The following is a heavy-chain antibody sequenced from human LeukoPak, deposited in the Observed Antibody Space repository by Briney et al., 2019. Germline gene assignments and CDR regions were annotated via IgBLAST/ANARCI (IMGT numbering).Heavy chain of an antibody. CDR3: ARKHDYGDFPFDY. Sequence: GESLMISCKGSGYTFTNYWIGWVRQMPGKGLEWMGIVYPGDSDARYSPSFQGQVTFSADKSISTAYLQWSSLKASDTAIYYCARKHDYGDFPFDYWGQGTLVTVSS. V-gene: IGHV5-51*01. CDR1: GYTFTNYW. D-gene: IGHD4-17*01. J-gene: IGHJ4*02. CDR2: VYPGDSDA.